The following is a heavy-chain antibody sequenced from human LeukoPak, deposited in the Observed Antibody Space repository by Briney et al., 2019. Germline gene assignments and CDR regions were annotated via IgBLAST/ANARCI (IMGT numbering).Heavy chain of an antibody. CDR3: AKGPGSALDY. J-gene: IGHJ4*02. Sequence: GGSLRLSCAASGFTFDDYAMHWVRQAPGKGLKWVSGISWNSGSIGYADSVKGRFTISRDNAKNSLYLQMNSLRAEDTALYYCAKGPGSALDYWGQGTLVTVSS. V-gene: IGHV3-9*01. CDR2: ISWNSGSI. CDR1: GFTFDDYA. D-gene: IGHD1-26*01.